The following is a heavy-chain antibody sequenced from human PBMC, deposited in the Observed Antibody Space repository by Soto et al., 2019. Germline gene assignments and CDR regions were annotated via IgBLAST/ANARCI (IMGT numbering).Heavy chain of an antibody. V-gene: IGHV2-26*01. Sequence: QVTLKESGPVMVKPTETLTLTCTVSGISLRNGRLGVSWIRQSPGKALEWLAHIFSNDEKSCSTSLKSRLTISKDTSKSQVVLTMTNVDPVDSATYFCALIKDCSRTDCYLASFDPWGQGTLVTVSS. J-gene: IGHJ5*02. D-gene: IGHD2-2*01. CDR3: ALIKDCSRTDCYLASFDP. CDR2: IFSNDEK. CDR1: GISLRNGRLG.